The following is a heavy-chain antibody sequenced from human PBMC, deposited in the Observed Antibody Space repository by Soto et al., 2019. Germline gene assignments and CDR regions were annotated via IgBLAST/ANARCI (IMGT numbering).Heavy chain of an antibody. V-gene: IGHV3-30-3*01. J-gene: IGHJ4*02. Sequence: PGWSLRLSCAASGFTFSSYALHWIRQAPGKGLEWVTVISNDGINKYYADSVKGRVTISRDNSKNTLYLQMNSLRAEETAVYYCARVPDTAMVRAFDYWGQGTQVPVSS. CDR3: ARVPDTAMVRAFDY. CDR2: ISNDGINK. CDR1: GFTFSSYA. D-gene: IGHD5-18*01.